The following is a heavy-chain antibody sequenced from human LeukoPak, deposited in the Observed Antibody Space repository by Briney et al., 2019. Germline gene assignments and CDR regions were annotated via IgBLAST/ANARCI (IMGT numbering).Heavy chain of an antibody. V-gene: IGHV3-21*01. D-gene: IGHD6-6*01. J-gene: IGHJ4*02. CDR2: ISSSSSYI. CDR1: GFTFSSYS. CDR3: AREGAEYSSSFFPVDY. Sequence: GGSLRLSCAASGFTFSSYSMNWVRQAPGKGLEWVSSISSSSSYIYYADSVKGRFTISRDNDKNSLYLQMNSLRAEDTAVYYCAREGAEYSSSFFPVDYWGQGTLVTVSS.